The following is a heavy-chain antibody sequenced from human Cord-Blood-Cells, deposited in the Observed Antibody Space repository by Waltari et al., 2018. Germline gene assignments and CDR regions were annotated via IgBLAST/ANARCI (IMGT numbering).Heavy chain of an antibody. CDR2: IYYSGST. V-gene: IGHV4-30-4*01. CDR1: GGSISSGDYY. Sequence: QVQLQESGPGLVKPSQTLSLTCTVSGGSISSGDYYWSWIRQPPGKGLEWIGYIYYSGSTYYHPSLKSRVTISVDTSKTQFSLKLSSVTAADTAVYYCARVHVVAALLDYWGQGTLVTVSS. D-gene: IGHD1-26*01. J-gene: IGHJ4*02. CDR3: ARVHVVAALLDY.